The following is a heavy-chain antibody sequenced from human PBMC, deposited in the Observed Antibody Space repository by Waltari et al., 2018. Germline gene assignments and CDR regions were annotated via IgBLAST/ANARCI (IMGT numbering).Heavy chain of an antibody. CDR2: ISSSSSTI. Sequence: EVQLVESGGGLVQPGGSLRLSCAASGFTFSSYSMNWVRQAPGKGLEWVSYISSSSSTIYYADSVKGRFTISRDNAKNSLYLQMNSLRAEDTAVYYCARAPRLPERLYYYYMDVWGKGTTVTISS. J-gene: IGHJ6*03. CDR1: GFTFSSYS. D-gene: IGHD1-1*01. CDR3: ARAPRLPERLYYYYMDV. V-gene: IGHV3-48*04.